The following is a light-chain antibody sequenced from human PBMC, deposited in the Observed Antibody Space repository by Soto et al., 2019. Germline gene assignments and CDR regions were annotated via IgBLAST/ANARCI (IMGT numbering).Light chain of an antibody. J-gene: IGLJ2*01. CDR3: QVWDSSSDHRVL. V-gene: IGLV3-21*04. CDR1: NIGSKS. Sequence: SYELTQPPSVSVAPGMTARITCERNNIGSKSVHWYQQKPGQAPVLVIYYDSDRPSGIPERFSGSNSGNTATLTISRVEAGDEADYFCQVWDSSSDHRVLFGGGTKVTVL. CDR2: YDS.